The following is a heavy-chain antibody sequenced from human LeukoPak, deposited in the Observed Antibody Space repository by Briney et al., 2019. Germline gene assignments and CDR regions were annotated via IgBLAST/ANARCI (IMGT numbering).Heavy chain of an antibody. D-gene: IGHD3-10*01. V-gene: IGHV1-69*13. CDR2: LVPKFGRI. CDR3: ARVPLDFYGSGTYYVRHFDY. J-gene: IGHJ4*02. Sequence: ASVKVSCKASGGTFDTYGITWVRQAPGQGLERMGGLVPKFGRIDYVQKFQDRVTISADESSSTVYMEMTRLRFEDTAVYYCARVPLDFYGSGTYYVRHFDYWGQGTLVTVSS. CDR1: GGTFDTYG.